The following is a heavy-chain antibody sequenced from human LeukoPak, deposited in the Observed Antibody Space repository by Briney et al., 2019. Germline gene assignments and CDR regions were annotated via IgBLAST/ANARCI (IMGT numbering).Heavy chain of an antibody. CDR1: GFTFSSYA. CDR2: ISSNGGST. D-gene: IGHD3-3*01. J-gene: IGHJ6*02. Sequence: GGSLRLSCAASGFTFSSYAMHWVRQAPGKGLKYVSAISSNGGSTYYANSVKGRFTISRDNSKNTLYLQMGSLRAEDMAVYYCARSGSPYYDFWSGYGNYYYYYGMDVWGQGTTVTVSS. V-gene: IGHV3-64*01. CDR3: ARSGSPYYDFWSGYGNYYYYYGMDV.